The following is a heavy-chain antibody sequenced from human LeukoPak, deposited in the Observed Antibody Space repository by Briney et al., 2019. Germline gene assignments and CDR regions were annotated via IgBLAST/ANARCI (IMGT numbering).Heavy chain of an antibody. J-gene: IGHJ4*02. V-gene: IGHV3-49*04. D-gene: IGHD5-12*01. CDR3: TRLAGSGHDRFDF. Sequence: LAGGSLRLSCSASGFTFGDYAMGWVRQAPGKRLEWLGFIRTKDFGATTQYPASVKGRFSISRDDSKRVVYLQMNSLNIEDTAVFYCTRLAGSGHDRFDFWGQGTLVTVSS. CDR2: IRTKDFGATT. CDR1: GFTFGDYA.